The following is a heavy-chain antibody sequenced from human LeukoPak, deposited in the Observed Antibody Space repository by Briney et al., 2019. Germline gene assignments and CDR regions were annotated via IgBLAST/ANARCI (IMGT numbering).Heavy chain of an antibody. Sequence: PSETLSLTCTVSGGSISTYYWSWIRQPPGKGLEWIGFVYYSGTSNYNPSLKSRVTISVDTSKNQFSLKPSSVTAADTAVYYCARHGSIVGASDFDYWGQGTLVTVSS. J-gene: IGHJ4*02. CDR2: VYYSGTS. V-gene: IGHV4-59*08. D-gene: IGHD1-26*01. CDR1: GGSISTYY. CDR3: ARHGSIVGASDFDY.